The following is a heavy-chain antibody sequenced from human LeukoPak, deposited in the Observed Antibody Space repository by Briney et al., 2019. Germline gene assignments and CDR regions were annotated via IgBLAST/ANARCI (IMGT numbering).Heavy chain of an antibody. V-gene: IGHV1-2*02. CDR1: GYIFTAYY. CDR3: ARGAVRGVINYFDP. D-gene: IGHD3-10*01. CDR2: INPNNGDT. J-gene: IGHJ5*02. Sequence: ASVKVSCKASGYIFTAYYIHWVRQAPGQGLEWLGCINPNNGDTNYEQKFQSRVTVTRDTSITTAYMELRSLRSDDTAVYHCARGAVRGVINYFDPWGQGTLVTVSS.